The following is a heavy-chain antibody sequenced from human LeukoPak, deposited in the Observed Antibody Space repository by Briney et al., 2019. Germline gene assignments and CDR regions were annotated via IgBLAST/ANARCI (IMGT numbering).Heavy chain of an antibody. CDR2: INPNSGGT. V-gene: IGHV1-2*02. CDR1: GYSFTSYW. Sequence: GESLKISCKGSGYSFTSYWIGWVRQAPGQGLEWMGWINPNSGGTNYAQKFQGRVTMTRDTSISTAYMELSRLRSDDTAVYYCARLVVVAATGDFDYWGQGTLVTVSS. D-gene: IGHD2-15*01. J-gene: IGHJ4*02. CDR3: ARLVVVAATGDFDY.